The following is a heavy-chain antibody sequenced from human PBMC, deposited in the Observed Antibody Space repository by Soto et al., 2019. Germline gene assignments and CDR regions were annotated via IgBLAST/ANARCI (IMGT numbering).Heavy chain of an antibody. CDR2: IYNSGSP. V-gene: IGHV4-31*03. Sequence: KASETLSLTCNVSGVSISTGDCYWSWIRQHPGKGLAWIGYIYNSGSPYYTPSLRGRVTISVDTSKNQFSLKLSSVTAADTAVYYCARVYAYYFDYWGQGTLVTVSS. CDR1: GVSISTGDCY. J-gene: IGHJ4*02. D-gene: IGHD2-8*01. CDR3: ARVYAYYFDY.